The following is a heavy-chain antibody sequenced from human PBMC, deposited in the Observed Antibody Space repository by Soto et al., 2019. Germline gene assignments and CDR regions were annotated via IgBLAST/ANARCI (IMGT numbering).Heavy chain of an antibody. Sequence: GGSLRLSCAASGFTFSSYAMSWVRQAPGKGLEWVSAISGSGGSTYYADSVKGRFTISRDNSKNTLYLQMNSLRAEDTAVYYCAKDHSYCSGGSCNDYWGQGTLVTVSS. CDR1: GFTFSSYA. CDR2: ISGSGGST. J-gene: IGHJ4*02. CDR3: AKDHSYCSGGSCNDY. D-gene: IGHD2-15*01. V-gene: IGHV3-23*01.